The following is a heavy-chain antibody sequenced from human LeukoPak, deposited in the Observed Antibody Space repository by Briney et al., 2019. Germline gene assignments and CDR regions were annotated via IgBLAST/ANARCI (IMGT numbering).Heavy chain of an antibody. V-gene: IGHV3-23*01. D-gene: IGHD6-19*01. J-gene: IGHJ4*01. CDR3: AKDGSPPGYSSA. Sequence: LPGGSLGLSCAASGFTFSSYATSWVRQAPGKGLEWVSSISGSGGSTFYADSVKGRFTISRDYSKNTLYLQMNSLRAEDTAVYYCAKDGSPPGYSSAWGQGTLVTVSS. CDR1: GFTFSSYA. CDR2: ISGSGGST.